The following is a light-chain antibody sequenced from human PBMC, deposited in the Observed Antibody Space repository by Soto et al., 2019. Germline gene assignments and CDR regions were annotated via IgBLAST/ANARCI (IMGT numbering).Light chain of an antibody. J-gene: IGLJ3*02. Sequence: QSVLTQPPSVSAAPGQSVIISCSGSSSNIESNYVSWYQQLPGTAPKLLIYDNDKRPSGIPDRFSGSKSGTSATLVLTGLQTGDEADYHCGTWDGSLRAGVFGGGTQLTVL. CDR1: SSNIESNY. CDR2: DND. V-gene: IGLV1-51*01. CDR3: GTWDGSLRAGV.